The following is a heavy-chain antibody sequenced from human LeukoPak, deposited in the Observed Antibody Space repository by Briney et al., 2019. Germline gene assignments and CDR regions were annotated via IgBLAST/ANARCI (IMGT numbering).Heavy chain of an antibody. CDR2: MNPNSGNT. J-gene: IGHJ6*04. CDR3: ARAGYCSGGSCYSLDV. D-gene: IGHD2-15*01. CDR1: GYTFTSYD. V-gene: IGHV1-8*01. Sequence: ASVKVSCKASGYTFTSYDINWVRRATGQGLEWMGWMNPNSGNTGYAQKFQGRVTMTRNTSISTAYMELSSLRSEDTAVYYCARAGYCSGGSCYSLDVWGKGTTVTISS.